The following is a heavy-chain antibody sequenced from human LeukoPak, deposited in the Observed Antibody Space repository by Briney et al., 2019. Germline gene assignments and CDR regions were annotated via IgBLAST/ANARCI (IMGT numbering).Heavy chain of an antibody. CDR3: AKGYRYFDY. CDR1: GFTFSNYA. D-gene: IGHD1-1*01. V-gene: IGHV3-23*01. Sequence: GGSLRLSCAASGFTFSNYAVHWVRQAPGKGLEWVSTITGNGGNTYYADSVKGRFTISRDNSKNTLYLQMNSLRAEDTAVYYCAKGYRYFDYWGQGTLVTVSS. J-gene: IGHJ4*02. CDR2: ITGNGGNT.